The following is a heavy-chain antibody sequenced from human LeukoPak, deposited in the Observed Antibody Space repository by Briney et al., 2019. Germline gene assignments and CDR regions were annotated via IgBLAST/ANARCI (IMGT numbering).Heavy chain of an antibody. Sequence: RLGGSLRLSCAASGFSFSNHAMSWVRRAPGTGLEWVSAISGSGGGTYYADSVKGRFTISRDNSKNTLFLQMNSLRAEDTAIYYCARSNTPLIVVTAALDYWGQGTLVTVSS. CDR3: ARSNTPLIVVTAALDY. D-gene: IGHD2-15*01. CDR2: ISGSGGGT. CDR1: GFSFSNHA. J-gene: IGHJ4*02. V-gene: IGHV3-23*01.